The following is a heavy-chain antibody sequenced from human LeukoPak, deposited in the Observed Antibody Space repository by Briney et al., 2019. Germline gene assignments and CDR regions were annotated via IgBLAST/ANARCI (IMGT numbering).Heavy chain of an antibody. CDR3: AKDQRDIVGATGGGY. J-gene: IGHJ4*02. CDR1: GFTFSSYA. V-gene: IGHV3-23*01. CDR2: ISGSGGST. Sequence: GGSLRLSCAASGFTFSSYAMSWVRQAPGKGLEWVSAISGSGGSTYYADSVKGRFTISRGNSKNTLYLQMNSLRAEDTAVYYCAKDQRDIVGATGGGYWGQGTLVTVSS. D-gene: IGHD1-26*01.